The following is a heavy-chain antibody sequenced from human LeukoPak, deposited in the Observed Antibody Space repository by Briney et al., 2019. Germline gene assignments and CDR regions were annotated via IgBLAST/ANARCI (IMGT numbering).Heavy chain of an antibody. CDR1: GFSFTSYG. CDR3: AKDRGAIQLWLDY. CDR2: ISYDGGTK. Sequence: GRPLRLSCAASGFSFTSYGIHWVRQAPGKGLEWLALISYDGGTKYYTDSVKGRFTVSRDNSNNTLYLQMTSLRVEDTAMYYCAKDRGAIQLWLDYWGQGTLVTVSS. D-gene: IGHD5-18*01. J-gene: IGHJ4*02. V-gene: IGHV3-30*18.